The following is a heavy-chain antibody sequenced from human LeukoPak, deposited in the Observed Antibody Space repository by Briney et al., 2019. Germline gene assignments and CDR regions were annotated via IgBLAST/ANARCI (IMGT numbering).Heavy chain of an antibody. Sequence: SETLSLTCAVSGYSISNSYYWGWIRQPPGKGLEWIGSIYHSGSTYYNPSLRSRVTISVDTSKNQFSLKLSSVTAADTAVYYCARDSRDSSSWNIWFDPWGQGTLVTVSS. CDR2: IYHSGST. J-gene: IGHJ5*02. V-gene: IGHV4-38-2*02. CDR1: GYSISNSYY. CDR3: ARDSRDSSSWNIWFDP. D-gene: IGHD6-13*01.